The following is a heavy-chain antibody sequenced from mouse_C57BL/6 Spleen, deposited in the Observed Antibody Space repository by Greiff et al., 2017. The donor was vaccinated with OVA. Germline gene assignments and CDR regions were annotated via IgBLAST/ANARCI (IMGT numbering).Heavy chain of an antibody. Sequence: QVQLQQSGAELARPGASVKLSCKASGYTFTSYGISWVKQRTGQGLEWIGEIYPRSGNTYYNEKFKGKATLTADKSSSTAYMELRSLTSEDSAVYFCASDVYGSSYEWYFDVWGTGTTDTVSS. V-gene: IGHV1-81*01. CDR1: GYTFTSYG. J-gene: IGHJ1*03. CDR3: ASDVYGSSYEWYFDV. CDR2: IYPRSGNT. D-gene: IGHD1-1*01.